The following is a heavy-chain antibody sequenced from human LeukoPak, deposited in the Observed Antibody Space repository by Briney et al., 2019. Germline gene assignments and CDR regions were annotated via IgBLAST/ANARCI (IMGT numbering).Heavy chain of an antibody. CDR1: GFTFSSYD. D-gene: IGHD6-13*01. Sequence: KPGGSLRLSCAASGFTFSSYDMTWVRQAPGKGLEWVSYISNSSSYIYYADSVKGRFTISRDNAKNSLYLQMNSLKTEDTAVYYCTTAFSIAAARYDAFDIWGQGTMVTVSS. J-gene: IGHJ3*02. V-gene: IGHV3-21*05. CDR2: ISNSSSYI. CDR3: TTAFSIAAARYDAFDI.